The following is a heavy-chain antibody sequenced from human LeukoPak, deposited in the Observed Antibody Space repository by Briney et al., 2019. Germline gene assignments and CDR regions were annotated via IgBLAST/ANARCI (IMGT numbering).Heavy chain of an antibody. CDR1: GFTFSSYA. V-gene: IGHV3-23*01. CDR3: AGSQPESWFGGPNWFDP. J-gene: IGHJ5*02. Sequence: GGSLRLSCAASGFTFSSYAMSWVCQAPGKGLEWVSAISGSGGSTYYADSVKGRFTISRDNSKNTLYLQMNSLRAEDTAVYYCAGSQPESWFGGPNWFDPWGQGTLVTVSS. D-gene: IGHD3-10*01. CDR2: ISGSGGST.